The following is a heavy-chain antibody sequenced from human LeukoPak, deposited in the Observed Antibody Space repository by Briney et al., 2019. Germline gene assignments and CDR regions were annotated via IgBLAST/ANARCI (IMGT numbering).Heavy chain of an antibody. Sequence: GGSPRLSCAASGFTFSSYAMTWVRQAPGKGLEWVSHITGSGASTYYADSVKGRFTISRDNSNNSLYLQMNSLRADDTAVYYCARPHYDILTGYMYYFDYWGQGTLVTVSS. V-gene: IGHV3-23*01. J-gene: IGHJ4*02. CDR2: ITGSGAST. CDR1: GFTFSSYA. CDR3: ARPHYDILTGYMYYFDY. D-gene: IGHD3-9*01.